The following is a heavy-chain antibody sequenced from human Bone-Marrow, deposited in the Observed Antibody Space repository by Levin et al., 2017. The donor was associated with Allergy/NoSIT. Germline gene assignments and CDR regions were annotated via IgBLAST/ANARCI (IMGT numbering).Heavy chain of an antibody. CDR1: GSDDSISSYF. CDR2: ISYSGST. Sequence: SETLSLTCNVSGSDDSISSYFWSWIRQPPGKGLEWIAYISYSGSTNYNPSLQSRVTISIDTSKNQVSLKVSSVSAADTAVYYCARTSSGELANWGQGTLVTVSS. V-gene: IGHV4-59*01. J-gene: IGHJ4*02. D-gene: IGHD4-17*01. CDR3: ARTSSGELAN.